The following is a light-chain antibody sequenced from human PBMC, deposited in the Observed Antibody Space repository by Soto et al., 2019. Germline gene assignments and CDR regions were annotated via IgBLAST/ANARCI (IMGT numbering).Light chain of an antibody. CDR1: GSNIGTHA. Sequence: QSVLTQSPSESATPGQRVTISCSGSGSNIGTHAVNWYQQVPGTAPTLLIFRNHQRPSGVPDRFSGSKSGTSASLAIGGTQSDDEADDYCAAWDDSLRAVVFGGGTKLTVL. V-gene: IGLV1-44*01. CDR2: RNH. J-gene: IGLJ2*01. CDR3: AAWDDSLRAVV.